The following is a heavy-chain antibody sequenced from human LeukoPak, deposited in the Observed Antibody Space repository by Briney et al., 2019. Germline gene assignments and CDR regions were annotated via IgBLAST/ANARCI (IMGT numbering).Heavy chain of an antibody. CDR1: GFTFSSNW. CDR2: INEDGSTT. V-gene: IGHV3-74*01. J-gene: IGHJ4*02. CDR3: VRDLGGRSGH. Sequence: PGGSLRLSCAASGFTFSSNWMHWVRQAPGKGLVWVSRINEDGSTTNYADSVKGRSTIFRDNAKNTLYLQMNSLRAEDTAVYYCVRDLGGRSGHWGQGTQVTVSS. D-gene: IGHD1-26*01.